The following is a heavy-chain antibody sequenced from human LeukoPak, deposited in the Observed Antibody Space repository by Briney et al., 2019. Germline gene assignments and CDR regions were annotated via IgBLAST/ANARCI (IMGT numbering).Heavy chain of an antibody. V-gene: IGHV1-69*04. CDR3: ARDREYSSSSSLDY. D-gene: IGHD6-6*01. CDR2: ISPILYTA. CDR1: GGTFTSDA. J-gene: IGHJ4*02. Sequence: ASVDVSCKTSGGTFTSDAMSWVRQAPGQALEWMGRISPILYTAKYAQKLQGKVTITADKPTSTAYMELSSLRYEHTAVYYCARDREYSSSSSLDYWGQGTLVTVSS.